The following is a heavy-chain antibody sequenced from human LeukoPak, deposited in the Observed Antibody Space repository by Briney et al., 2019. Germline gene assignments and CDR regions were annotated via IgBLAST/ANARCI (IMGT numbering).Heavy chain of an antibody. V-gene: IGHV4-38-2*02. CDR1: GYSIRSGFY. CDR3: ARAVGSFDWLPLFDY. CDR2: IYHSGIT. D-gene: IGHD3-9*01. J-gene: IGHJ4*02. Sequence: PSETLSLTCTVSGYSIRSGFYWGWIRQPPGKGPEWIGNIYHSGITYYTPSLKSRVTISVDTSKNQFYLKLSSVTAADTAVYYCARAVGSFDWLPLFDYWGQGTLVTVSS.